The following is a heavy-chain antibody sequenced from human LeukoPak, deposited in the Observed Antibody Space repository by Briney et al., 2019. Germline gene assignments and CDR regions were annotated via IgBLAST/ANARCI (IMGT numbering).Heavy chain of an antibody. CDR2: ISGTGNRT. CDR1: GFTFSSYA. V-gene: IGHV3-23*01. J-gene: IGHJ1*01. D-gene: IGHD3-16*01. Sequence: GGSLRLSCAASGFTFSSYAMGWVRQAPGKGLEWVSAISGTGNRTYYADSVKGRFTIPRDNSKNTQSLQMNSLRAEDTAVYYCAKDDDWGRYKHWGQGTLVTVSS. CDR3: AKDDDWGRYKH.